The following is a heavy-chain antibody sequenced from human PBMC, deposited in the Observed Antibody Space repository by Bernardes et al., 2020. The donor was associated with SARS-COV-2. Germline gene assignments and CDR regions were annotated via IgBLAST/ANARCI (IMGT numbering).Heavy chain of an antibody. Sequence: GGSLRLSCTASGFTFSSYTFNWVRQAPGKGLEWVSSISTSSSYISYSDSVRCRFTISRDNAKSSEYMQLSSLRAEDTAVYYCARVDFSNLYYFDYWGQGTPVTVSS. CDR2: ISTSSSYI. V-gene: IGHV3-21*06. J-gene: IGHJ4*02. D-gene: IGHD4-4*01. CDR3: ARVDFSNLYYFDY. CDR1: GFTFSSYT.